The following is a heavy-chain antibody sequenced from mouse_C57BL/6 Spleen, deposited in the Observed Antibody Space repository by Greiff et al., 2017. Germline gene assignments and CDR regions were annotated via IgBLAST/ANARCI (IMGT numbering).Heavy chain of an antibody. D-gene: IGHD1-1*01. CDR2: IYPGNSDT. Sequence: VQLQQSGTVLARPGASVKMSCKTSGYTFTSYWMHWVKQRPGQGLEWIGAIYPGNSDTSYNQKFKGKAKLTAVTSASTAYMELSSLTNEDSAVYYCTSSYYYGSSPRYFDVWGTGTTVTVSS. V-gene: IGHV1-5*01. CDR1: GYTFTSYW. J-gene: IGHJ1*03. CDR3: TSSYYYGSSPRYFDV.